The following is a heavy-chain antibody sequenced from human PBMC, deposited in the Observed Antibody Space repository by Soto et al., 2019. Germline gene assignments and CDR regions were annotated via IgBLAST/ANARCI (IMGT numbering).Heavy chain of an antibody. CDR2: IKTDGTTT. J-gene: IGHJ4*02. Sequence: EVQLVESRGGLVQPGGSLRLSCAASGFTFSRHWMHWVRQAPGKGLVWVSHIKTDGTTTNYADSVKGRFTISRDNAKNTLYLQMNSLRAEDTAVYFCARDLGYSDNFWGQGTLVTVSS. CDR3: ARDLGYSDNF. CDR1: GFTFSRHW. V-gene: IGHV3-74*01. D-gene: IGHD5-12*01.